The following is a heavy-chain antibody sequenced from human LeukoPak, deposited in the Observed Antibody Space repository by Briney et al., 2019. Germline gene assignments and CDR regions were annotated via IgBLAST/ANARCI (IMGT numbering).Heavy chain of an antibody. Sequence: SQTLSLTCTVSGGSISSGDYYWSWIRQPPGKGLEWIGYIYYSGSTYYNPSLKSRVTTSVDTSKNQFSLKLSSVTAADTAVYYCARMLRVFLNWFDPWGQGTLVTVSS. D-gene: IGHD3-16*01. CDR1: GGSISSGDYY. CDR3: ARMLRVFLNWFDP. CDR2: IYYSGST. J-gene: IGHJ5*02. V-gene: IGHV4-30-4*01.